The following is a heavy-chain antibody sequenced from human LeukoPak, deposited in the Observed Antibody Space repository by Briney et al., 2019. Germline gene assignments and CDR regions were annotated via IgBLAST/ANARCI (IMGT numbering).Heavy chain of an antibody. J-gene: IGHJ4*02. V-gene: IGHV4-61*02. Sequence: SETLSLTCTVSGGSISSGSYYWSWIRQPAGKGLEWIGRIYTSGSTNYNPSLKSRVTISVDTSKNQFSLKLSPVTAADTAVYYCARGPYDFWSGYRRYYFDYWGQGTLVTVSS. CDR3: ARGPYDFWSGYRRYYFDY. CDR1: GGSISSGSYY. D-gene: IGHD3-3*01. CDR2: IYTSGST.